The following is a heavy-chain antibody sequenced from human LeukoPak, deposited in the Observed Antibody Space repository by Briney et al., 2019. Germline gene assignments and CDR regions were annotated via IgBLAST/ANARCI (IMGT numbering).Heavy chain of an antibody. Sequence: PGGSLRLSCAASGFTFSSYAMSWARQAPGKGLEWVSAISGSGGSTYYADSAKGRFAISRDNSKNTLYLQMNSLRAEDTAVYYCAKDQFITMVRGVNPPSAFDIWGQGTMVTVSS. CDR2: ISGSGGST. D-gene: IGHD3-10*01. J-gene: IGHJ3*02. V-gene: IGHV3-23*01. CDR1: GFTFSSYA. CDR3: AKDQFITMVRGVNPPSAFDI.